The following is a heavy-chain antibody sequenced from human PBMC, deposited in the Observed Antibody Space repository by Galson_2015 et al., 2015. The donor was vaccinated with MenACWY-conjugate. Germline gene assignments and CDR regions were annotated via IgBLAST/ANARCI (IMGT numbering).Heavy chain of an antibody. Sequence: SVKVSCKASGYTFTSYYMHWVRQAPGQGLEWMGIINPSGGSTSYAQKFQGRVTMTRDTSTSTVYMELSSLRSEDTAVYYCARDQGGYPGRYGMDVWGQGTTVTVSS. CDR1: GYTFTSYY. V-gene: IGHV1-46*01. J-gene: IGHJ6*02. CDR2: INPSGGST. D-gene: IGHD1-1*01. CDR3: ARDQGGYPGRYGMDV.